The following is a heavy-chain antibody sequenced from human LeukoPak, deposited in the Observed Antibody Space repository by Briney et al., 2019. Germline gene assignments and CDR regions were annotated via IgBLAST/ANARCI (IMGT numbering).Heavy chain of an antibody. D-gene: IGHD3-3*01. J-gene: IGHJ4*02. CDR1: GGSISSYY. CDR3: AAITIFGVVPTRSFDY. V-gene: IGHV4-59*12. Sequence: SETLSHTCTVSGGSISSYYWSWIRQPPVKGLEWIGYIYYSGSTNYNPSLKSRVTISVDTSKNQFSLKLSSVTAADTAVYYCAAITIFGVVPTRSFDYWGQGTLVTVSS. CDR2: IYYSGST.